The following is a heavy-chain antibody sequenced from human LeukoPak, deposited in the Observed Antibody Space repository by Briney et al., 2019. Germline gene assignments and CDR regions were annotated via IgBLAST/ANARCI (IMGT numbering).Heavy chain of an antibody. CDR1: GYSISSGYY. CDR2: IYHSGST. CDR3: ARAGATKYYFDY. D-gene: IGHD1-26*01. J-gene: IGHJ4*02. Sequence: SETLSLTCTVSGYSISSGYYWGWIRQRPGKGLEWIGSIYHSGSTYYNPSLKSRVTISVDTSKNQFSLKLSSVTAADTAVYYCARAGATKYYFDYWGQGTLVTVSS. V-gene: IGHV4-38-2*02.